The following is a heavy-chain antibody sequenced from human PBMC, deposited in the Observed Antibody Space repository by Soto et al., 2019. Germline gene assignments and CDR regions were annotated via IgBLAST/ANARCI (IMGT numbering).Heavy chain of an antibody. V-gene: IGHV3-33*01. CDR3: VGRGNQNWGDY. D-gene: IGHD3-10*01. J-gene: IGHJ4*02. CDR2: IWYDGNND. CDR1: GFTFNSYG. Sequence: PGGSLRLSCAASGFTFNSYGMHWVRQAPGKGLEWVASIWYDGNNDYYADSVKGRFTISRDNSKKSLFLQMNSLRAEDTALYYCVGRGNQNWGDYWGQGTQVTVSS.